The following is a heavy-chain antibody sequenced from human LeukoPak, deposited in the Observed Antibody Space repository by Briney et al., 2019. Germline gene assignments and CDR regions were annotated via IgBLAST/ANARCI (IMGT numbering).Heavy chain of an antibody. V-gene: IGHV3-23*01. Sequence: PGGSLRLSCVASGFKFSNYAMTWVRQAPGKGLEWVSGISGSGGSTYYADSVKGRFTISRDNAKNSLYLQMNSLRAEDTAVYYCARDRRDSSGYYYFDYWGQGTLVTVSS. J-gene: IGHJ4*02. D-gene: IGHD3-22*01. CDR3: ARDRRDSSGYYYFDY. CDR1: GFKFSNYA. CDR2: ISGSGGST.